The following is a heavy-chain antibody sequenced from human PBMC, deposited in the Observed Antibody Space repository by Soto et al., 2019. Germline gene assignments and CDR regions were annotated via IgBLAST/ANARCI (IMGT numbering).Heavy chain of an antibody. CDR1: GYTFTSYA. CDR3: ARDSLEYSSSSYSVDY. Sequence: ASVKVSCKASGYTFTSYAMHWVRQAPGQRLEWMGWINAGNGNTKYSQKFQGRVTITRDTSASTAYMELSSLRSEDTAVYYCARDSLEYSSSSYSVDYWGQGTLVTVSS. D-gene: IGHD6-6*01. V-gene: IGHV1-3*01. J-gene: IGHJ4*02. CDR2: INAGNGNT.